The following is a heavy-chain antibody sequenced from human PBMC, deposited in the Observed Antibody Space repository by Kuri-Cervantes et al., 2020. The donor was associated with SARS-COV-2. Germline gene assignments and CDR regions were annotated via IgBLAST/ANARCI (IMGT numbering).Heavy chain of an antibody. Sequence: SETLSLTCSVSGGSISSHYWSWIRQPPGEGLEWIGYIYYSGSTNYNPSLKSRVTISVDTSKNQFSLKLSSVTAADTAVYYCAREWELLRGWFDPWGQGTLVTVSS. V-gene: IGHV4-59*11. CDR1: GGSISSHY. CDR3: AREWELLRGWFDP. D-gene: IGHD1-26*01. J-gene: IGHJ5*02. CDR2: IYYSGST.